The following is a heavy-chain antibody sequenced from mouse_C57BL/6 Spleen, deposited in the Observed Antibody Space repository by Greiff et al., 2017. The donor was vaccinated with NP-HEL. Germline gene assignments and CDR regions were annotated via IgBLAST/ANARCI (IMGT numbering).Heavy chain of an antibody. D-gene: IGHD2-2*01. J-gene: IGHJ2*01. Sequence: VQLQQSGAELVRPGASVTLSCKASGYTFTDYEMHWVKQTPVHGLEWIGAIDPETGGTAYNQKFKGKAILTADKSSSTAYMELRSLTSADSAVYYCTSLVTTRDYWGQGTTLTVSS. V-gene: IGHV1-15*01. CDR2: IDPETGGT. CDR1: GYTFTDYE. CDR3: TSLVTTRDY.